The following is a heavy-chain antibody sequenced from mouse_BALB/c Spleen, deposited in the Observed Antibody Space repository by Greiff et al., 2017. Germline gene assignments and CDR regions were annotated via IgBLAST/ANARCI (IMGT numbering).Heavy chain of an antibody. D-gene: IGHD2-4*01. Sequence: EVKLVESGGGLVKPGGSLKLSCAASGFTFSSYAMSWVRQTPEKRLEWVASISSGGSTYYPDSVKGRLTISRDNARNILYLQMSSLRSEDTAMYYCARDNYYDNLYYFDYWGQGTTLTVSS. V-gene: IGHV5-6-5*01. CDR3: ARDNYYDNLYYFDY. J-gene: IGHJ2*01. CDR2: ISSGGST. CDR1: GFTFSSYA.